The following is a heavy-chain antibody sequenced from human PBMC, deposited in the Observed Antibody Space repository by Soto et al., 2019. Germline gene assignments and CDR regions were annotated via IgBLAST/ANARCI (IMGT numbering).Heavy chain of an antibody. V-gene: IGHV1-69*04. Sequence: SVKVSCKASGGTFSSYTISWVRQAPGQGLEWMGRIIPILGIANYAQKFQGRVTITADKSTSTAYMELSSLRSEDTAVYYCARDFFSSTGCYHYSYGMAVWGQGTTDTVSS. D-gene: IGHD2-2*01. J-gene: IGHJ6*02. CDR2: IIPILGIA. CDR3: ARDFFSSTGCYHYSYGMAV. CDR1: GGTFSSYT.